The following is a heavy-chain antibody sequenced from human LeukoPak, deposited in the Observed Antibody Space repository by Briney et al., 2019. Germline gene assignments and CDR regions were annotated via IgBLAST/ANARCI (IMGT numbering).Heavy chain of an antibody. V-gene: IGHV3-21*01. CDR3: ARDGSGSLQYYFDY. J-gene: IGHJ4*02. Sequence: GGSLRLSCAASGFTFSSYSTKWVRHAPGEGLGWGSSISSSSYIYYTDSVKGQLTISRDNAKNSLYLQMNSRRGVYTAVYYCARDGSGSLQYYFDYWGQGTLVTVSS. CDR1: GFTFSSYS. D-gene: IGHD3-10*01. CDR2: ISSSSYI.